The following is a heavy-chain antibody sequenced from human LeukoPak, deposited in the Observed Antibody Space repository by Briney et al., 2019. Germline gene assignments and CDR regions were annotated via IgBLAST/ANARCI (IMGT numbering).Heavy chain of an antibody. CDR1: GFTFNNYA. CDR3: AKRAGQQLTYWYIDL. CDR2: ISNSYNT. V-gene: IGHV3-23*01. D-gene: IGHD6-13*01. J-gene: IGHJ2*01. Sequence: HPGGSLRLSCAASGFTFNNYAMSWVRQAPGKGLECVSTISNSYNTYYADSVKGRFTISRDNSKNMLYLQMDSLRADDTAIYYCAKRAGQQLTYWYIDLWGRGTLVPVSS.